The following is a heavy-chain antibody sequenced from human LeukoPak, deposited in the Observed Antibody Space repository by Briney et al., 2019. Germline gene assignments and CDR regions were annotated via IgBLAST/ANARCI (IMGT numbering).Heavy chain of an antibody. Sequence: GGSLRLSCAASGFMFSSFGMSWVRQAPGKGLYWVSTISGSGGRTYYADSVKGRFTISRDNSKNTLFLQMNSLRAEDTAVYYCAKYTCPAMAGNYYYYYYMDVWGKGTTVTVSS. D-gene: IGHD5-18*01. J-gene: IGHJ6*03. V-gene: IGHV3-23*01. CDR2: ISGSGGRT. CDR3: AKYTCPAMAGNYYYYYYMDV. CDR1: GFMFSSFG.